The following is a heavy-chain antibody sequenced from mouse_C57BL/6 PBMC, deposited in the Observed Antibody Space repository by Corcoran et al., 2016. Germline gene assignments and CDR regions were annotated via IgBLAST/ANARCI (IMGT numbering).Heavy chain of an antibody. D-gene: IGHD3-2*01. Sequence: QIMLVQSGPELKKPVETVKISCKASGYTFTTYGMSWVNQAPGKGLKWMGWINTYSGVPTYADDFKGRFAFSLETSASTAYLQINNLKNEDTATYFCALDSSSVAYWGQGTLVTVSA. CDR2: INTYSGVP. CDR3: ALDSSSVAY. V-gene: IGHV9-3*01. J-gene: IGHJ3*01. CDR1: GYTFTTYG.